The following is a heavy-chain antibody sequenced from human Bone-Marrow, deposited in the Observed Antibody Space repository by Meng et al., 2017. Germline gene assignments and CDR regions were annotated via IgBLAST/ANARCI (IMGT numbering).Heavy chain of an antibody. CDR2: ISGSGCST. CDR1: GFTFSSYA. J-gene: IGHJ4*02. V-gene: IGHV3-23*01. Sequence: GESLKISCAASGFTFSSYAMSWVRQAPGKGLEWVSSISGSGCSTYYADSVKGRFTISRDNSKNTLYLKMNSLRAEDTAVYYCAKDPDSSSWYSALSDYWGQGTLVTVSS. CDR3: AKDPDSSSWYSALSDY. D-gene: IGHD6-13*01.